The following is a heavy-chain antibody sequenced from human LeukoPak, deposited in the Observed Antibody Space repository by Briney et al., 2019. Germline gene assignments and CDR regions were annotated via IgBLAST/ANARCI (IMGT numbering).Heavy chain of an antibody. J-gene: IGHJ4*02. CDR1: GFTFSSYG. CDR2: ISYDGSNK. CDR3: AKDLSYSSSWSKFDY. V-gene: IGHV3-30*18. Sequence: PGGSLRLSCAASGFTFSSYGMHWVRQAPGKGLEWVAVISYDGSNKYYADSVKGRFTISRDNSKNMLYLQMNSLRAEDTAVYYCAKDLSYSSSWSKFDYWGQGTLVTVSS. D-gene: IGHD6-13*01.